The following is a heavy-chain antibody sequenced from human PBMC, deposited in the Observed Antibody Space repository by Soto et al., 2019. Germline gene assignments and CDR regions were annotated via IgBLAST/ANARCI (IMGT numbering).Heavy chain of an antibody. CDR1: GYSFTSYW. D-gene: IGHD2-15*01. J-gene: IGHJ3*02. CDR2: IYPGDSDT. V-gene: IGHV5-51*01. CDR3: ARRQVVVAAPAAFDI. Sequence: GESLKISCKGSGYSFTSYWIGWVRQMPGKGLEWMGIIYPGDSDTRYSPSFQGQVTISADKSISTAYLQWSSLKASDTAMYYCARRQVVVAAPAAFDIWGQGTMVTVSS.